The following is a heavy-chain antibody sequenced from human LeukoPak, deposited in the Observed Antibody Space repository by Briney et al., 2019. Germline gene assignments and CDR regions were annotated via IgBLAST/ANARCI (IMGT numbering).Heavy chain of an antibody. CDR3: ARTSSSWYQQGIDY. D-gene: IGHD6-13*01. Sequence: SETLSLTCTVSGGSISGYYWSWIRQPPGKGLEWIGYIYYSGSTNYNPSLKSRVTISVDTSKNQFSLKLSSVTAADTAVCYCARTSSSWYQQGIDYWGQGTLVSVSS. J-gene: IGHJ4*02. V-gene: IGHV4-59*08. CDR1: GGSISGYY. CDR2: IYYSGST.